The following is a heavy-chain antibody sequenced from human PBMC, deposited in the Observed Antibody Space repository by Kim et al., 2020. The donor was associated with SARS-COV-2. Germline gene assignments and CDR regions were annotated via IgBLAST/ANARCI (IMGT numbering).Heavy chain of an antibody. Sequence: GGSLRLSCAASGFTLSMYAMSWVRQAPGKGLDWVSTISGSGYSTYYADSVKGRFTISRDNSKNTLYLQMNSLRAEDTALYYCAKGGKQWLPDDPWGQGTLVTVSS. V-gene: IGHV3-23*01. CDR2: ISGSGYST. CDR1: GFTLSMYA. D-gene: IGHD6-19*01. CDR3: AKGGKQWLPDDP. J-gene: IGHJ5*02.